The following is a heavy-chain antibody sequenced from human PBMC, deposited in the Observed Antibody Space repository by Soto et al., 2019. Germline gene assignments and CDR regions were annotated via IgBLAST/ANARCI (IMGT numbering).Heavy chain of an antibody. CDR2: INQGGTT. D-gene: IGHD3-22*01. CDR1: GGSFSDYY. J-gene: IGHJ5*02. Sequence: QVQLQQWGAGLLKPSETLSLTCAVYGGSFSDYYWSWIRKPPGKGLECIGEINQGGTTNHTPSLKSRVTISVDTSKNQFSRDLTSVTAADTAVYYCARYSSMTSYRGYCFDPWGQGTLVTVSS. V-gene: IGHV4-34*01. CDR3: ARYSSMTSYRGYCFDP.